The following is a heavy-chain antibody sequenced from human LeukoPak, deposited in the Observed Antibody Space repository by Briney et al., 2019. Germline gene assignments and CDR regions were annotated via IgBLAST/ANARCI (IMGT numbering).Heavy chain of an antibody. CDR3: ASGYGPYCFDI. D-gene: IGHD2-15*01. CDR2: IYYSGRT. J-gene: IGHJ3*02. V-gene: IGHV4-39*01. Sequence: SETLSLTCTVSGGSIGSNNYYWGWIRQPPGKGLEWIGSIYYSGRTYNNPSLKSRVTISVDTSKNQFSLKLSSVTAADTAVHYCASGYGPYCFDIWGQGTMVTVSS. CDR1: GGSIGSNNYY.